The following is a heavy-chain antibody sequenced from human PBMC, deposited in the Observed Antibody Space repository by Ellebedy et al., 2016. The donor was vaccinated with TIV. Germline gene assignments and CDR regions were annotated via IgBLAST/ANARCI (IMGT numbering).Heavy chain of an antibody. V-gene: IGHV4-39*01. CDR2: IYYSGST. D-gene: IGHD3-10*01. Sequence: SETLSLTXTVSDGSISSSNYYWVWIRQPPGKGLEWIGSIYYSGSTYYNPSLKSRVTISVDTSKNQFSLKLSSVTAADTAVYYCARQDGSGSYRGQGAFDIWGQGTMVTVSS. J-gene: IGHJ3*02. CDR1: DGSISSSNYY. CDR3: ARQDGSGSYRGQGAFDI.